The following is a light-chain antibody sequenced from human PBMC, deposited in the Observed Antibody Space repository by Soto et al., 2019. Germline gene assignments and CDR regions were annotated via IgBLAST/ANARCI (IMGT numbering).Light chain of an antibody. CDR3: QQANSFPRT. Sequence: DIQLTQSPSSVSATVGDRVTITCRPSQGIGSWLAWYQQKPGKAPKLLICTTSTSQRGSTSRISDSGPRAEFARTIRSVQPEDFATNFCQQANSFPRTLGQRTKV. CDR2: TTS. V-gene: IGKV1-12*01. J-gene: IGKJ1*01. CDR1: QGIGSW.